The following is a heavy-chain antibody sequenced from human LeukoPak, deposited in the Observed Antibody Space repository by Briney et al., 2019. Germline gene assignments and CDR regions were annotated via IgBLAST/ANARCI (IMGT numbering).Heavy chain of an antibody. J-gene: IGHJ4*02. CDR1: GFTFSSYC. V-gene: IGHV3-74*01. CDR2: IAIDGSST. Sequence: RGSLSLSCAASGFTFSSYCMNWVRHAPGQGLVWVSLIAIDGSSTTYAVSVKGRFSITRDNAKNTLYLQMNSLRIEDTAVYYCARGQPHGNDYWGQGTLGTVSS. CDR3: ARGQPHGNDY. D-gene: IGHD4-23*01.